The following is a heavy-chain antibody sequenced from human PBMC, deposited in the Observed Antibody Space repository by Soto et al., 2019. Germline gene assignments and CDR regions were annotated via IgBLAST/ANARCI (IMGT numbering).Heavy chain of an antibody. J-gene: IGHJ6*02. D-gene: IGHD4-4*01. CDR2: IIPLFRTP. Sequence: QVQLVQSGAEMKEPGSSVKVSCKTSGGTFSSSAISWLRQAPGEGLGWMGGIIPLFRTPACAKKFQGRVTIAANEPTRTAYVELSSMRSEDTAVYSCARDNDRLQLGGNYYYLLDAWGQGNTITVSS. V-gene: IGHV1-69*12. CDR3: ARDNDRLQLGGNYYYLLDA. CDR1: GGTFSSSA.